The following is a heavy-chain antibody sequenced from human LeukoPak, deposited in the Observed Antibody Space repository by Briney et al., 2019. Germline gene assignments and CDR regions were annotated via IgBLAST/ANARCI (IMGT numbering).Heavy chain of an antibody. Sequence: GGSLRLSCAASGFTFDDYGIDWVRQAPGKGLEWVSLISGGGERTYYTESVKGRFTISRDNSKNTLYLQMNSLRSEDTAFYFCATTPGEGSEYFQYWGQGTLVTVSS. D-gene: IGHD3-10*01. CDR1: GFTFDDYG. J-gene: IGHJ1*01. CDR2: ISGGGERT. CDR3: ATTPGEGSEYFQY. V-gene: IGHV3-43*02.